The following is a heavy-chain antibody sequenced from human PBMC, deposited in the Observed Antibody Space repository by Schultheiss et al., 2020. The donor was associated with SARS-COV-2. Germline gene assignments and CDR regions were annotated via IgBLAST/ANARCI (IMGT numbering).Heavy chain of an antibody. D-gene: IGHD5-24*01. V-gene: IGHV4-61*05. CDR2: IYYSGST. CDR3: ARVGSGMATTDYFDY. Sequence: SETLSLTCTVSGGSISSSSYYWGWIRQPPGKGLEWIGYIYYSGSTNYNPSLKSRVTISVDTSKNQFSLKLSSVTAADAAVYYCARVGSGMATTDYFDYWGQGTLVTVSS. CDR1: GGSISSSSYY. J-gene: IGHJ4*02.